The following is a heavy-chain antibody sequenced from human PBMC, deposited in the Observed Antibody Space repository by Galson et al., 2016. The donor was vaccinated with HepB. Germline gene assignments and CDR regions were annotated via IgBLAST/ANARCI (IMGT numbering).Heavy chain of an antibody. J-gene: IGHJ3*01. CDR3: AKVTYCAGDCLDAFDV. V-gene: IGHV3-23*01. Sequence: SLRLSCAASGFTFTSHPMSWVRQAPGKGLEWVSAISVSGVSTYYADSVKGQFTISRDNSKNTLFLQMNSLRAEDTAVYYCAKVTYCAGDCLDAFDVWGQGTMVTVSS. CDR1: GFTFTSHP. D-gene: IGHD2-21*02. CDR2: ISVSGVST.